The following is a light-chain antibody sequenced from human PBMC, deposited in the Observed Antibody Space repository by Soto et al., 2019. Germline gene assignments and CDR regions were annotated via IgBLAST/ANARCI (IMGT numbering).Light chain of an antibody. V-gene: IGLV2-23*02. CDR1: SSDVGTFNL. J-gene: IGLJ1*01. Sequence: QSVLTQVASVSGSPGQSITISCTGTSSDVGTFNLVSWYQQHPGKAPRLMIYEVIKRPSGVSNRFSGSKSGNTASLTISGPQPVVDVFYSCCSYVVRRVYVFGSGIKATDL. CDR2: EVI. CDR3: CSYVVRRVYV.